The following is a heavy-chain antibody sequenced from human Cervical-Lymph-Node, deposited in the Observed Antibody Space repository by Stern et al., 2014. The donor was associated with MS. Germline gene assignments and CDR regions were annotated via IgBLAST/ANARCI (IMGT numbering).Heavy chain of an antibody. V-gene: IGHV5-51*01. D-gene: IGHD6-19*01. CDR2: IYPGDSDT. Sequence: VQLVQSGAEVRKPGESLKISCKASVYNFTSYWIGWVRQMPGKGLEWMGIIYPGDSDTRYSPSFQGQVTISADKSISTAYLQWSSLKASGTAMYYCARHDPNSGWYFFDYWGQGTLVSVSS. J-gene: IGHJ4*02. CDR1: VYNFTSYW. CDR3: ARHDPNSGWYFFDY.